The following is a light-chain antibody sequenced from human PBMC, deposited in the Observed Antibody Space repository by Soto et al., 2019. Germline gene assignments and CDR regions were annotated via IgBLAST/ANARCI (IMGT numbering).Light chain of an antibody. CDR1: QNVFSN. Sequence: EVVFTQSPGTLSLSPGERASLSSWASQNVFSNLAWYQQKPGQAPRLLIYGASSRATGIPDRFSGSGSGTDFTLTISRLEPEDFAVYYCQQYGSSPWTFGQGTKVEI. CDR3: QQYGSSPWT. J-gene: IGKJ1*01. V-gene: IGKV3-20*01. CDR2: GAS.